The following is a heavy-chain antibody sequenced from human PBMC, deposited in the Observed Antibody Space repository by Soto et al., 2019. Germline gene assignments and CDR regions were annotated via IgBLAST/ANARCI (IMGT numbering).Heavy chain of an antibody. CDR2: IYYSGST. V-gene: IGHV4-59*01. Sequence: SETLSLTCTVSGVSISSYYWSWIRQPPGKGLEWIGYIYYSGSTNYNPSLKSRVTISVDTSKNQFSLKLSSVTAADTAVYYCARRRKYSSSVWFDPWGQGTLVTVSS. D-gene: IGHD6-13*01. CDR3: ARRRKYSSSVWFDP. CDR1: GVSISSYY. J-gene: IGHJ5*02.